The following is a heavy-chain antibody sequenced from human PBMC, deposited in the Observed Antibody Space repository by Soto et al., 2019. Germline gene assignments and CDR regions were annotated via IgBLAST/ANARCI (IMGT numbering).Heavy chain of an antibody. D-gene: IGHD3-22*01. Sequence: PGGSLRLSCAASGFTFSDYYMSWIRQAPGKGLEWVSYISSSSSYTNYADSVKGRFTISRDNAKNTLYLQMNSLRAEDTAVYYCAKSGGVGPTYYYDSSGYLFDYWGQGTLVTVSS. CDR3: AKSGGVGPTYYYDSSGYLFDY. CDR1: GFTFSDYY. V-gene: IGHV3-11*03. CDR2: ISSSSSYT. J-gene: IGHJ4*02.